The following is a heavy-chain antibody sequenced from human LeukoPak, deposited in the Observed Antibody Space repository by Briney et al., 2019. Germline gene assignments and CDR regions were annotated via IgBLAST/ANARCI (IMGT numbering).Heavy chain of an antibody. D-gene: IGHD3-10*01. J-gene: IGHJ4*02. CDR3: ARDFGRHPYGSGSGGNYFDY. CDR1: GYTFTSYG. V-gene: IGHV1-18*01. CDR2: ISAYNGNT. Sequence: ASVKVSCKASGYTFTSYGISWVRQAPGQGLEWMGWISAYNGNTNYAQKLQSRVTMTTDTSTSTAYMELRSLRSDDTAVYYGARDFGRHPYGSGSGGNYFDYWGQGTLVTVSS.